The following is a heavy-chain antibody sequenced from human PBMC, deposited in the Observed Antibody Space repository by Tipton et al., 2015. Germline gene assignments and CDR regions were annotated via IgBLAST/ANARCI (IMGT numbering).Heavy chain of an antibody. Sequence: TLSLTCSVSGYFISSGHYWGWIRQIPGKGLEWIASMHESGGAYYNPTLASRVTLSVDTPKNRFSLKLTSVTAADTAFYYCARGLFLWFGMSDYWGRGTLVTVSS. CDR2: MHESGGA. CDR3: ARGLFLWFGMSDY. V-gene: IGHV4-38-2*02. J-gene: IGHJ4*02. D-gene: IGHD3-10*01. CDR1: GYFISSGHY.